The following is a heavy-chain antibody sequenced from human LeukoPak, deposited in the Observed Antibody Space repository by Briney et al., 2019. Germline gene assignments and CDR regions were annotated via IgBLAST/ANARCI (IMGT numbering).Heavy chain of an antibody. V-gene: IGHV4-34*01. CDR3: ARTYYYDSSGYYINLGYYYYYMDV. D-gene: IGHD3-22*01. Sequence: SETLSLTCAVYGGSFSGYYWSWIRQPPGKGLEWIGEINHSGSTNYNPSLKSRVTISVDTSKNQFSLKLSSVTAADTAVYYCARTYYYDSSGYYINLGYYYYYMDVWGKGTTVTISS. CDR1: GGSFSGYY. J-gene: IGHJ6*03. CDR2: INHSGST.